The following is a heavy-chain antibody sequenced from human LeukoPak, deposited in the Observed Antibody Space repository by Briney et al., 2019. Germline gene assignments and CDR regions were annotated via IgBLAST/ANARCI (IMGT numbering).Heavy chain of an antibody. CDR3: AGALYCSGGSCYTTYYYYMDV. CDR2: TYYRSKWYN. Sequence: SQTLSLTCAISGDSVSSNSAAWNWIRQSPSRGLEWLGRTYYRSKWYNDYAVSVKSRITINPDTSKNQFSLQLNSVTPEDTAVYYCAGALYCSGGSCYTTYYYYMDVWGKGTTVTVSS. J-gene: IGHJ6*03. CDR1: GDSVSSNSAA. D-gene: IGHD2-15*01. V-gene: IGHV6-1*01.